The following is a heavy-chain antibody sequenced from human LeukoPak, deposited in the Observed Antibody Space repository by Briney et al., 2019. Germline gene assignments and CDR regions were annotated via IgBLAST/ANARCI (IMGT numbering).Heavy chain of an antibody. Sequence: GGSLRLSCAASGFTVSSNYMSWVRQAPGKGLEWVSVIYSGGSTYYADSVKGRFTISRDKSKNTLYLQMNSLRAEDTAVYYCARDSVTVNTFDIWGQGTMVTVSS. CDR1: GFTVSSNY. V-gene: IGHV3-66*01. CDR3: ARDSVTVNTFDI. D-gene: IGHD4-17*01. CDR2: IYSGGST. J-gene: IGHJ3*02.